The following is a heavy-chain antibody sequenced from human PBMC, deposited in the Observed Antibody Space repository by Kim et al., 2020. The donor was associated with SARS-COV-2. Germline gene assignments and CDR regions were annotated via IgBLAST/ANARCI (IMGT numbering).Heavy chain of an antibody. V-gene: IGHV1-69*13. Sequence: SVKVSCKASGGTFSSYAISWVRQAPGQGLEWMGGILPIFGTANYAQKFQGRVTITADESTSTAYMELSSLRSEDTAVYYCAVWGSYRRIDYWGQGTLVTVSS. CDR3: AVWGSYRRIDY. D-gene: IGHD3-16*02. CDR2: ILPIFGTA. CDR1: GGTFSSYA. J-gene: IGHJ4*02.